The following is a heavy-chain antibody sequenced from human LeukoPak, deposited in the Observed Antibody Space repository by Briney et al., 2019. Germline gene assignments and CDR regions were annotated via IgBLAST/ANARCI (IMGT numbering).Heavy chain of an antibody. CDR1: EFSFNNFA. D-gene: IGHD4-23*01. CDR2: ISYDGSNK. Sequence: GGSLRLSCAASEFSFNNFAMYWVRQAPGKGLEWVAVISYDGSNKYYADSVKGRFTISRDNSKNTLYLQMNSLRAEDTAVYYCARDGGSYYYYYMDVWGKGTTVTVSS. V-gene: IGHV3-30-3*01. CDR3: ARDGGSYYYYYMDV. J-gene: IGHJ6*03.